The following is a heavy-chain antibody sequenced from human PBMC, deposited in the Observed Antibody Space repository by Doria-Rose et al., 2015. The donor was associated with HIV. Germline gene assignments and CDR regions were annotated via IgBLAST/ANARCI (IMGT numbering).Heavy chain of an antibody. D-gene: IGHD4-17*01. Sequence: GMHWVRQALGQGLEWVAFIRYDGSGKYYAGSVKGRFTISRDNSKNTLYLQMNSLRTEDTAIYYCAKDAYTRLFYGDPDYWGQGTLVTVSS. V-gene: IGHV3-30*02. CDR2: IRYDGSGK. J-gene: IGHJ4*02. CDR1: G. CDR3: AKDAYTRLFYGDPDY.